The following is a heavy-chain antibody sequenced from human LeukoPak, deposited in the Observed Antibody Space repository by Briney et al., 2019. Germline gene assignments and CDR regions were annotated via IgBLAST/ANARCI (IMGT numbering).Heavy chain of an antibody. CDR3: ARGSSIGSGSVIWVWFDL. CDR1: GGSFRGYY. V-gene: IGHV4-34*01. CDR2: INHSGST. J-gene: IGHJ5*02. D-gene: IGHD3-10*01. Sequence: SETLSLTCAVYGGSFRGYYWSWIRQPPGKGLEWIGEINHSGSTNYNPSLKSRVTISVDTSKNQFSLKLGSVTAADTAVYYCARGSSIGSGSVIWVWFDLWGQGTLVTVSS.